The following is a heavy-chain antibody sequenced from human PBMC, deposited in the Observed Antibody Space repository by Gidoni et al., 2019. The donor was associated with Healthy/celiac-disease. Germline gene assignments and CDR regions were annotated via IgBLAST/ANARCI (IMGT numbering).Heavy chain of an antibody. J-gene: IGHJ6*02. D-gene: IGHD4-4*01. Sequence: EVQLVQSGAEVKKPGESLRISCKGSGYSFTSYWISWVRQMPGKGREWMGRIDPRDPNTNYSPSFQGHVTISADKSISTAYLHGSSLKAADTAMYYCATETVTFSSGGGGTYYYYYGMDVWGQGTTVTVSS. V-gene: IGHV5-10-1*01. CDR2: IDPRDPNT. CDR1: GYSFTSYW. CDR3: ATETVTFSSGGGGTYYYYYGMDV.